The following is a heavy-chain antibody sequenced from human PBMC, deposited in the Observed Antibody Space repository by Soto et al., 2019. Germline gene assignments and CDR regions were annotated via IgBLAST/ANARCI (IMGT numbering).Heavy chain of an antibody. V-gene: IGHV4-61*08. CDR3: ARGGGLYYFDY. Sequence: PSETLSLTCTVSGGSISSGGYYWTWIRQPPGTGLEWIGEINHSGSTNYNPSLKSRVTISVDTSKSQFSLKLSSVTAADTAVYYCARGGGLYYFDYWGQGTLVTVSS. J-gene: IGHJ4*02. CDR2: INHSGST. D-gene: IGHD2-15*01. CDR1: GGSISSGGYY.